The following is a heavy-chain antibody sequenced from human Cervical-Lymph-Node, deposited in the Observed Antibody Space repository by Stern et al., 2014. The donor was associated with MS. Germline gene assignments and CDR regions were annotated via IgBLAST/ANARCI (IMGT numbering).Heavy chain of an antibody. CDR2: INTLGGST. CDR3: AREYVEASGVGYLYYGLYV. J-gene: IGHJ6*02. Sequence: QVQLVQSGAEVKKPGASVKVSCKASGYTFINYYMHWVRQAPGHGLEWMGIINTLGGSTDYTQKFQGRLTMTRDTSTTTVSMELSGLRPEDTAVYYCAREYVEASGVGYLYYGLYVWGQGTTVIVSS. CDR1: GYTFINYY. V-gene: IGHV1-46*01. D-gene: IGHD2-21*02.